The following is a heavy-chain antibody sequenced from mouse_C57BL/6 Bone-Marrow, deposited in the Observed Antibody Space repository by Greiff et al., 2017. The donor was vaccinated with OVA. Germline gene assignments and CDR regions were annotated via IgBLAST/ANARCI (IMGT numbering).Heavy chain of an antibody. D-gene: IGHD4-1*01. J-gene: IGHJ2*01. CDR2: INPSSGYT. CDR1: GYTFTSYW. CDR3: ASENWDEGFDY. Sequence: QVQLQQSGAELAKPGASVKLSCKASGYTFTSYWMHWVKQRPGQGLEWIGYINPSSGYTKYNQKFKDKATLTEDKSSSTAYMQLSSLTYEDSAVYYCASENWDEGFDYWGQGTTLTVSS. V-gene: IGHV1-7*01.